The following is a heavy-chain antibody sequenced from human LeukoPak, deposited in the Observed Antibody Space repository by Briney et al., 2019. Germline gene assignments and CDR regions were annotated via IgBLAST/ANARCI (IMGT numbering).Heavy chain of an antibody. V-gene: IGHV3-30-3*01. CDR2: ISYDGSNK. J-gene: IGHJ4*02. CDR1: GFTFSSYA. D-gene: IGHD3-22*01. CDR3: ARPSPALRIVVALLPDY. Sequence: GGSLRLSCAASGFTFSSYAMHWVRQAPGKGLEWVAVISYDGSNKYYADSVKGRFTISRDNSKNTLYLQMNSLRAEDTAVYYCARPSPALRIVVALLPDYWGQGTLVTVSS.